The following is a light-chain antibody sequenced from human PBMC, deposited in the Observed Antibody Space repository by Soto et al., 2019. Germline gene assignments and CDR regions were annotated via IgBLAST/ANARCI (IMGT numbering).Light chain of an antibody. CDR2: DAS. CDR3: QHYNNWPPWT. V-gene: IGKV3-15*01. J-gene: IGKJ1*01. CDR1: QSVSSN. Sequence: EIVMTQSPATLSVSPGERATLSCRASQSVSSNLAWYQQKPGQAPRLLIYDASTRATGMPARFSGSGSGTEFTLTISSLQSEDFAVYYCQHYNNWPPWTFGQGTKVEIK.